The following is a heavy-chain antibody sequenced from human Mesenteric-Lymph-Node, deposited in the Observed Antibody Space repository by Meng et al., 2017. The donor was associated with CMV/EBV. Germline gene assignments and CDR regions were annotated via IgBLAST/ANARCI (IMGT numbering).Heavy chain of an antibody. CDR1: GFSFSSYA. CDR2: INWNGGST. Sequence: GGSLRLSCAASGFSFSSYAMSWVRQAPGKGLEWVSGINWNGGSTGYADSVKGRFTISRDNAKNSLYLQMNSLRAEDTALYYCARGGARGLGYWGQGTLVTVSS. D-gene: IGHD3-10*01. J-gene: IGHJ4*02. V-gene: IGHV3-20*04. CDR3: ARGGARGLGY.